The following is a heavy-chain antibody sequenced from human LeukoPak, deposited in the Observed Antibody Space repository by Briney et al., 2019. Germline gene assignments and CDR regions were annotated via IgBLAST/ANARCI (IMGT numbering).Heavy chain of an antibody. V-gene: IGHV4-30-2*01. CDR3: ARLYYFDTSVYPFDVRFDP. D-gene: IGHD3-22*01. CDR1: GGSISGGGYS. CDR2: IYHSGST. Sequence: SQTLFLTCAVSGGSISGGGYSWSWIRQPPGKGLEWIGYIYHSGSTHYNPSLKSRVTISVDRSKNQFSLKLSSVTAADTAIYYCARLYYFDTSVYPFDVRFDPWGQGTLVTVSS. J-gene: IGHJ5*02.